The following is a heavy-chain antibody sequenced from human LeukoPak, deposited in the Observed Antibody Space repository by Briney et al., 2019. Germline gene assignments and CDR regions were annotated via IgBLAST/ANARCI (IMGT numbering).Heavy chain of an antibody. Sequence: SETLSLTCTVSGGSISSFYWSWIRQSGEKGLEWIGRIHTSGSTNYNPSLQSRLTMSLDTSKNQFSLKLTSVTAADTAVYYCARDHRSGMTTVSTGFDYWGQGTLVTVSS. V-gene: IGHV4-4*07. CDR1: GGSISSFY. CDR2: IHTSGST. D-gene: IGHD4-17*01. J-gene: IGHJ4*02. CDR3: ARDHRSGMTTVSTGFDY.